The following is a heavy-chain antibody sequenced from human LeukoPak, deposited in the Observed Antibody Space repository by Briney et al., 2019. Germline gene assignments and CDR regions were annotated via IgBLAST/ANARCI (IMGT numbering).Heavy chain of an antibody. CDR3: AKDDTAMVPLSMDV. V-gene: IGHV3-23*01. J-gene: IGHJ6*02. CDR2: ISTSGRT. Sequence: GGSLRLSCAASGFTFNSHAINWVRQAPGKGLEWVSAISTSGRTYYADSVKGRFTISRDNSKNMVHLQMNSLRAEDTAVYYCAKDDTAMVPLSMDVWGQGTTVTVSS. D-gene: IGHD5-18*01. CDR1: GFTFNSHA.